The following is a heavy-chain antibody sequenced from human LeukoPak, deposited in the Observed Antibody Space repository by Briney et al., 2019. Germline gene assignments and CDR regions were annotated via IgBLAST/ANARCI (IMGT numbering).Heavy chain of an antibody. CDR2: ISYDGSNK. J-gene: IGHJ4*02. CDR3: AKNSGGSYCIDY. D-gene: IGHD1-26*01. Sequence: GGSLRLSCAASGFTFSSYAMHWVRQAPGKGLEWVAVISYDGSNKYYADSVKGRFTISRDNSKNTLYLQINSLRAEDTAVYYCAKNSGGSYCIDYWGQGTLVTVSS. CDR1: GFTFSSYA. V-gene: IGHV3-30-3*02.